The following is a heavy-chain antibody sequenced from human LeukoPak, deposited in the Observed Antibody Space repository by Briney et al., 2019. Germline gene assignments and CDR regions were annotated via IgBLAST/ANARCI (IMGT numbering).Heavy chain of an antibody. CDR3: ARNMARGPRPPSAFDI. J-gene: IGHJ3*02. CDR2: ISSSSSYT. CDR1: GFTFSDFY. Sequence: PGGSLRLSCAASGFTFSDFYMSWIRQAPGKGLEWVSYISSSSSYTNYADSVKGRFTISRDNAKNSLYLQMNSLRAEDTAVYYCARNMARGPRPPSAFDIWGQGTMVTVSS. D-gene: IGHD3-10*01. V-gene: IGHV3-11*06.